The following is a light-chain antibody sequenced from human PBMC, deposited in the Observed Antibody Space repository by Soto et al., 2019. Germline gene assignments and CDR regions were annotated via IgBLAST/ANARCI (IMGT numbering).Light chain of an antibody. CDR3: QQLNSFPIT. V-gene: IGKV1-9*01. Sequence: EIQLTQSPSFLSASAGDRFSITCGASQAISSYLAWYQQKPGRDPKLLIYAASTLQSGVPSRFRGSGYGTELTLKITRLKTEDFATYYCQQLNSFPITFGPGTRLEIK. CDR1: QAISSY. CDR2: AAS. J-gene: IGKJ5*01.